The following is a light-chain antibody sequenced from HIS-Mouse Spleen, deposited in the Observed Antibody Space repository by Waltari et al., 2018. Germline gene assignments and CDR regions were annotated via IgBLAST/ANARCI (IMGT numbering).Light chain of an antibody. Sequence: SYELTQPPSVSVSPGQTARITCSGDALPKKYAYGYQQKSGQAPVLVIYEDSKRPSGIPERFSGSSSGTMATLTISGAQVEDEAHYYCYSTDSSGNHRVFGGGTKLTVL. J-gene: IGLJ2*01. CDR3: YSTDSSGNHRV. CDR1: ALPKKY. V-gene: IGLV3-10*01. CDR2: EDS.